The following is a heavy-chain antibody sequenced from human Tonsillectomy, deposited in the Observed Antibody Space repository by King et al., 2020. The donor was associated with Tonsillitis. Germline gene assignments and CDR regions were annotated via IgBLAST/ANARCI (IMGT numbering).Heavy chain of an antibody. CDR3: ARREGPFDY. CDR1: GGSFSSSSYY. CDR2: IYYTGNT. J-gene: IGHJ4*02. D-gene: IGHD1-26*01. Sequence: QLQESGPGLVKPSETLSLTCTVSGGSFSSSSYYSGWIRQPPGKGLEWIGSIYYTGNTYYNPSLKSRVTISVDTSKNQFSLRVSSVTAADTAVYYCARREGPFDYWGQGTLVTVSS. V-gene: IGHV4-39*01.